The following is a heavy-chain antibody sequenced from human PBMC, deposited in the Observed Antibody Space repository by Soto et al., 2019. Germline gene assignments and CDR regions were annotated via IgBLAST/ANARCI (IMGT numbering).Heavy chain of an antibody. V-gene: IGHV3-23*01. D-gene: IGHD3-3*01. CDR3: AKDTDYCGYYIMSWGD. Sequence: PGGSLRLSCAASGFTFSSYAMSWVRQAPGKGLEWVSAISGSGGSTYYADSVKGRFTISRDNSKNTLYLQMNSLRAEDTAVYYCAKDTDYCGYYIMSWGDWGQGTLVTVSS. CDR1: GFTFSSYA. CDR2: ISGSGGST. J-gene: IGHJ4*02.